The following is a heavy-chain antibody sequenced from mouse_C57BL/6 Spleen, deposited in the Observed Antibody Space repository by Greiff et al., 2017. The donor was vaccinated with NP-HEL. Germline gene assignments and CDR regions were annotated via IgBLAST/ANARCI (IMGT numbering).Heavy chain of an antibody. D-gene: IGHD2-1*01. Sequence: QVQLQQSGAELMKPGASVKLSCKATGYTFTGYWIEWVKQRPGHGLEWIGEILPGSGSTNYNEKFKGKATLTADTSSNTAYMQLSSLTTEDSAIYYCARSGNCDWFAYWGQGTLVTVSA. CDR1: GYTFTGYW. V-gene: IGHV1-9*01. J-gene: IGHJ3*01. CDR2: ILPGSGST. CDR3: ARSGNCDWFAY.